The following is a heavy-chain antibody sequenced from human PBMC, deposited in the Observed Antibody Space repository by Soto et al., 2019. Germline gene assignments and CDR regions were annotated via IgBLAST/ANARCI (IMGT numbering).Heavy chain of an antibody. D-gene: IGHD3-16*01. CDR1: GFTLDDYA. Sequence: GGSLRLSCAASGFTLDDYAMHWVRQAPGKGLEWVSGISWNSGSIGYADSVEGRFTISRDNAKNSLYLEMNSLRADDTALYYCASWGHSGNYWGQGTLVTVSS. J-gene: IGHJ4*02. CDR2: ISWNSGSI. V-gene: IGHV3-9*01. CDR3: ASWGHSGNY.